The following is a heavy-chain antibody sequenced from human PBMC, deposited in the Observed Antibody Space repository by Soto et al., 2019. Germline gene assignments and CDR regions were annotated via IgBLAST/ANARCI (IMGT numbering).Heavy chain of an antibody. CDR1: GGSFSAHF. J-gene: IGHJ3*01. V-gene: IGHV4-34*01. CDR3: SGGTNAIRGVTMSLDAYDV. CDR2: ISHSGTT. Sequence: QVHLQQWGAGLLKPSETLSLTCGLSGGSFSAHFWTWIRQSPGKGLEWIGEISHSGTTNYNPSLKSRLSISADTSRNQFAVKLSSLTAADTAVYYCSGGTNAIRGVTMSLDAYDVWGQGTVVTVSS. D-gene: IGHD3-10*01.